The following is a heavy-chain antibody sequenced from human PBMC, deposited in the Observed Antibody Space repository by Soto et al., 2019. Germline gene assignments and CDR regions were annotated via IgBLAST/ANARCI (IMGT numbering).Heavy chain of an antibody. Sequence: QVQLVQSGAEVKKPGSSVKVSCKASGGTFSSYAISWVRQAPGQGLEWMGGIIPIFGTANYAQKFQGRVTITADESTGTGYMELSSRRSEDTAVYYCARTHIIVGAPMPTYHWFDPWGQGTLVHVSP. CDR2: IIPIFGTA. J-gene: IGHJ5*01. CDR1: GGTFSSYA. V-gene: IGHV1-69*12. D-gene: IGHD1-26*01. CDR3: ARTHIIVGAPMPTYHWFDP.